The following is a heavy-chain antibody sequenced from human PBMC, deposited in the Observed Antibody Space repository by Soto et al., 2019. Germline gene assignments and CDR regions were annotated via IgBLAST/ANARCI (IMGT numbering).Heavy chain of an antibody. CDR2: VYYTETT. CDR1: GGSINSSDHF. D-gene: IGHD3-10*02. Sequence: SETLSLTCSLSGGSINSSDHFWGWIRQTPGKGLEWIGSVYYTETTYYNPSLKSPVTISVETSRNTFSLKVNSVTAADTGIYYCARQRVLSTNMFITSFNPWGQGTLVTVSS. V-gene: IGHV4-39*01. CDR3: ARQRVLSTNMFITSFNP. J-gene: IGHJ5*02.